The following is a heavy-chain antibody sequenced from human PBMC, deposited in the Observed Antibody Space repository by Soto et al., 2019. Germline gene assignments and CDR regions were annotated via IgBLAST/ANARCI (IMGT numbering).Heavy chain of an antibody. Sequence: ASVKVSCKASGYTFTSYDINWVRQATGQGLEWMGWMNPNSGNTGYAQKFQGRVTMTRNTSISTAYMELSSLRSEDTAVYYCAGGLRGLDTVTKGYYYYYGIDVSGQGTTVPVSS. J-gene: IGHJ6*02. CDR3: AGGLRGLDTVTKGYYYYYGIDV. V-gene: IGHV1-8*01. CDR1: GYTFTSYD. D-gene: IGHD4-4*01. CDR2: MNPNSGNT.